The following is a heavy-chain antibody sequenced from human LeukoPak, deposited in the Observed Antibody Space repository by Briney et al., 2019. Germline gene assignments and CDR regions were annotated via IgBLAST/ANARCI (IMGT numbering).Heavy chain of an antibody. CDR1: GYTFTSYG. D-gene: IGHD2-15*01. CDR3: ARDRYCSGGSCYDYYYYGMDV. V-gene: IGHV1-18*01. J-gene: IGHJ6*02. Sequence: GASVKVSCKASGYTFTSYGISWVRQAPGQGLEWMGWISAYNGNTNYAQKLQGRVTMTTDTSTSTAYMELRSLRSDDTAVYYCARDRYCSGGSCYDYYYYGMDVWGQGTTVTVSS. CDR2: ISAYNGNT.